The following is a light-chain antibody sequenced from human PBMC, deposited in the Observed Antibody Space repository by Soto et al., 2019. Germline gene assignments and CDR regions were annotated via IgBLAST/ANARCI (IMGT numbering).Light chain of an antibody. V-gene: IGKV3-11*01. CDR3: QQRSNGIT. Sequence: EIVLTQSPATLLLSREERATLSCRASQSVYSSLAWYLQKPGQAPRLLIYDASNRATGIPARFSGSGSGTDFTLTISSLEPEDFSVYYCQQRSNGITFGQGTRLEIK. CDR1: QSVYSS. CDR2: DAS. J-gene: IGKJ5*01.